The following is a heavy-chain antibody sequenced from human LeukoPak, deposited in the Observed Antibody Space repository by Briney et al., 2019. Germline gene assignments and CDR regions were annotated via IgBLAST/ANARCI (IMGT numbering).Heavy chain of an antibody. CDR1: GGSISSYY. Sequence: SXXLSLTCTVSGGSISSYYWSWIRQPPGKGREGVGYIYYSGSTNYNTSLKRRVTISVDTSKHQFSLKLSSVTAADTAVYYCARALGGAMGYWGQGTLVTVSS. CDR2: IYYSGST. CDR3: ARALGGAMGY. V-gene: IGHV4-59*01. J-gene: IGHJ4*02. D-gene: IGHD3-16*01.